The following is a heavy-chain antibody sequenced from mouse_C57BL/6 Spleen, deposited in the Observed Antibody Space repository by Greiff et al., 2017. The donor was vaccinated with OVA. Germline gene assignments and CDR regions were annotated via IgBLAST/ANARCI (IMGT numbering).Heavy chain of an antibody. CDR1: GFTFSSYA. D-gene: IGHD1-1*01. J-gene: IGHJ1*03. CDR2: ISDGGSYT. V-gene: IGHV5-4*03. Sequence: EVKVVESGGGLVKPGGSLTLSCAASGFTFSSYAMSWVRQTPEKRLEWVATISDGGSYTYYPDNVKGRFTISRDNAKNNLYLQMSHLKSEDTAMYYCARTGIITTVVATNWYFDVWGTGTTVTVSS. CDR3: ARTGIITTVVATNWYFDV.